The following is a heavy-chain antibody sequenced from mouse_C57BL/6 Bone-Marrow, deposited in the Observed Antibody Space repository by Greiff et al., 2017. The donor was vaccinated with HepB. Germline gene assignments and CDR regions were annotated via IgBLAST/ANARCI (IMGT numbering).Heavy chain of an antibody. D-gene: IGHD3-2*02. CDR1: GYTFTGYW. Sequence: VQLQQSGAELMKPGASVKLSCKATGYTFTGYWIEWVKQRPGHGLEWIGEILPGSGSTNYNEKFKGKATFTADTSSNTAYMQLSSLTSEDSAVYYCAREENSSGYVAWFAYWGQGTLVTVSA. V-gene: IGHV1-9*01. J-gene: IGHJ3*01. CDR2: ILPGSGST. CDR3: AREENSSGYVAWFAY.